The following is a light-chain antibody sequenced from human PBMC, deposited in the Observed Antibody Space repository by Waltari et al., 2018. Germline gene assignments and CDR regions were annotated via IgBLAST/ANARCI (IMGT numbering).Light chain of an antibody. J-gene: IGLJ1*01. Sequence: QSALTQPASVSGSPGQSITISCTGTSSDVGGYNYVSWYQQHPGNAPNLMVYEVSNRPPGVSNRFSGSKSGNTASLTISGLQAEDEADYYCSSYASSSTPYVFGTGTKVTVL. CDR3: SSYASSSTPYV. CDR2: EVS. CDR1: SSDVGGYNY. V-gene: IGLV2-14*01.